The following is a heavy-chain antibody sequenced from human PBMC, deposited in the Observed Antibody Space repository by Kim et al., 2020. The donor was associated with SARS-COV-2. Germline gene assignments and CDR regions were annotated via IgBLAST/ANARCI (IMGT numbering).Heavy chain of an antibody. V-gene: IGHV3-49*02. D-gene: IGHD6-13*01. Sequence: VKGRFTIARDDSKSIAYLQMNSLETEDTAVYYCGRRGIAAAGTGAAHFDYWGQGTLVTVSS. J-gene: IGHJ4*02. CDR3: GRRGIAAAGTGAAHFDY.